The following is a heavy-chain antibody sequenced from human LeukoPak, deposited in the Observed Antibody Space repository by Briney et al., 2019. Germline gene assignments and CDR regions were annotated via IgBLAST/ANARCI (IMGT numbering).Heavy chain of an antibody. Sequence: SETLSLTCTVSGGSMSSYYWSFIRQPAGKGLEWIGRIHTSWTTYYNPSLKSRVTMSVDTSRNQFSLRLTSVTAADTVVYYCARGDYYDGGGRNWFDPWGQGTLVTVSS. CDR1: GGSMSSYY. CDR3: ARGDYYDGGGRNWFDP. CDR2: IHTSWTT. J-gene: IGHJ5*02. D-gene: IGHD3-16*01. V-gene: IGHV4-4*07.